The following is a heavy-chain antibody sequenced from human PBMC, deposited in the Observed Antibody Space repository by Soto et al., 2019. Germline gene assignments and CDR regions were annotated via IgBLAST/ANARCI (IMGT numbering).Heavy chain of an antibody. CDR1: GGSTSSSSYY. V-gene: IGHV4-39*01. Sequence: ETLSLTCTVSGGSTSSSSYYWGWIRQPPGKGLEWIGSIYYSGSTYYNPSLKSRVTISVDTSKNQFSLKLSSVTAADTAVYYCASPSGYQYYFDYWGQGTLVTVSS. CDR2: IYYSGST. D-gene: IGHD3-22*01. CDR3: ASPSGYQYYFDY. J-gene: IGHJ4*02.